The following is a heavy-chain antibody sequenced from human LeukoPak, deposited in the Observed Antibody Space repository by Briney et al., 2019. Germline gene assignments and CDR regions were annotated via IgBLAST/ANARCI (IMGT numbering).Heavy chain of an antibody. Sequence: PSETLSLTCTVSGGSISSYYWSWIRQPPGKGLEWIGYIYYSGTTYYNPSLKSRVTISVDTSKNQFSLKLSSVTAADTAVYYCARGRKQYYYYYYGMDVWGQGTTVTVSS. V-gene: IGHV4-59*08. J-gene: IGHJ6*02. CDR2: IYYSGTT. CDR1: GGSISSYY. CDR3: ARGRKQYYYYYYGMDV. D-gene: IGHD6-19*01.